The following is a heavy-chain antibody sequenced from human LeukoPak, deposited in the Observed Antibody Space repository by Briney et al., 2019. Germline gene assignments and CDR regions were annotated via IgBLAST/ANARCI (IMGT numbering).Heavy chain of an antibody. J-gene: IGHJ3*02. D-gene: IGHD3-3*01. V-gene: IGHV4-4*07. CDR1: GGSISSYY. Sequence: PSETLSLTCTVSGGSISSYYWSWIRQPAGKGLEWIGRIYTSGSTNYNPSLKSRVTMSVDTSKNQFSLKLSSVTAADTAVYYCARGVPTGNYDFWSGYFMGNDAFDIWGQGTMVTVSS. CDR2: IYTSGST. CDR3: ARGVPTGNYDFWSGYFMGNDAFDI.